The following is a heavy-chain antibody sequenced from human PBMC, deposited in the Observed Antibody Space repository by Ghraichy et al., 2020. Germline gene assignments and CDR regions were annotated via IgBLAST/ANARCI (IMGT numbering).Heavy chain of an antibody. Sequence: GGSLRLSCAASGFTFSDYYMGWIRQAPGKGLEWVSYISFSATDMSYADSVKGRFTISRDNTMNSLYLQMNSLRVEDTAVYYCAKDILPAGLFFDYWGLGTLVTVSP. CDR1: GFTFSDYY. J-gene: IGHJ4*02. CDR2: ISFSATDM. CDR3: AKDILPAGLFFDY. D-gene: IGHD2-2*01. V-gene: IGHV3-11*01.